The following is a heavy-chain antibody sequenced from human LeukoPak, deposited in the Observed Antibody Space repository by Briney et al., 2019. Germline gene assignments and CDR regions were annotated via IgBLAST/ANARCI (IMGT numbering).Heavy chain of an antibody. CDR1: GGSLSGYY. CDR2: INHSGST. CDR3: ARGWGITAGFDY. J-gene: IGHJ4*02. D-gene: IGHD6-19*01. Sequence: SSETLSLTCAVYGGSLSGYYWSWIRQPPGKGLEWIGEINHSGSTNYNPSLKSRVTISVDTSKNQFSLKLSSVTAADTAVYYCARGWGITAGFDYWGQGTLVTVSS. V-gene: IGHV4-34*01.